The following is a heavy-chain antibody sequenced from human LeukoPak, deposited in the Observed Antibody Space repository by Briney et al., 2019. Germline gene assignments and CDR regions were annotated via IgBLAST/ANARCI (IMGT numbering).Heavy chain of an antibody. J-gene: IGHJ3*01. V-gene: IGHV3-9*01. CDR3: AKVMYSSAWFLGDAFDF. CDR1: GFKFDAYA. CDR2: MNWNSGHI. D-gene: IGHD6-19*01. Sequence: GGSLRLSCVASGFKFDAYAMNWVRQAPGKGLEWVAGMNWNSGHIAYADSVKGRFTISRDEVKNSLYLQMNSLKAEDTALYYCAKVMYSSAWFLGDAFDFWGQGTMVAVSS.